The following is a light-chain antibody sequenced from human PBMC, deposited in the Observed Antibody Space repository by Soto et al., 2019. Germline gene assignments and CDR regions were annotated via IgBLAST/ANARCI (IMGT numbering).Light chain of an antibody. V-gene: IGKV3-20*01. Sequence: EIVLTQSPGTLSLSPGERATLSCRASQSVSSSYLAWYQQKPGQAPRLLMYGTSSRAAGIPDRFSGSGSGTDATLTISRLEPEDFAVYYCQQYGSSPWYTFGQGTKLEIK. CDR2: GTS. CDR3: QQYGSSPWYT. CDR1: QSVSSSY. J-gene: IGKJ2*01.